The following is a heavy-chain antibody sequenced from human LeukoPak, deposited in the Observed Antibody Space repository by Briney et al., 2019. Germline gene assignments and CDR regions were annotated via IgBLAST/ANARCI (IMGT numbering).Heavy chain of an antibody. J-gene: IGHJ6*02. CDR1: GGSISSSNW. CDR3: ARDLPFGANYYYGMDV. CDR2: IYHSGST. V-gene: IGHV4-4*02. D-gene: IGHD3-3*01. Sequence: SETLSLTCAVSGGSISSSNWWSWVRQPPGKGLEWIGEIYHSGSTNYNPSLKSRVTISVDKSKNQFSLKLSSVTAADTAVYYCARDLPFGANYYYGMDVWGQGTTVTVSS.